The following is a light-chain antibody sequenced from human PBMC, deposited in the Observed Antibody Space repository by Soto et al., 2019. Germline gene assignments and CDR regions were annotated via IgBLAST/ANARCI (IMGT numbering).Light chain of an antibody. J-gene: IGKJ4*01. CDR3: RQYKSYPLT. Sequence: DIEMTQSPSTLSASVGDRVSLSCRASQSVSSWLAWYQQKPGKAPMVLIYKSSTLASGVPSRFSGSGSGTEFTLTISSLQPDDFATYYCRQYKSYPLTFGGGTKVEIK. V-gene: IGKV1-5*03. CDR2: KSS. CDR1: QSVSSW.